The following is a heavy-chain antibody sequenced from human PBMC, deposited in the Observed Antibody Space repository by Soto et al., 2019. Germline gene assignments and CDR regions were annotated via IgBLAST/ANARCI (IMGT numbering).Heavy chain of an antibody. V-gene: IGHV1-69*12. CDR1: GGTFSSYA. CDR2: IIPIFGTA. Sequence: QVQLVQSGAEVKKPGSSVKVSCKASGGTFSSYAISWVRQAPGQGLEWMGGIIPIFGTANYAQKFQGRVTFTEDESTSTANMERRSLRSEDTAVYYCATAPTTVTTWPSYYYYGMDVWGQGTTVTVSS. J-gene: IGHJ6*02. D-gene: IGHD4-4*01. CDR3: ATAPTTVTTWPSYYYYGMDV.